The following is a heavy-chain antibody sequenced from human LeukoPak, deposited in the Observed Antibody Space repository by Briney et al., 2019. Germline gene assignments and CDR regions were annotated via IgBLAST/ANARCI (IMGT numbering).Heavy chain of an antibody. J-gene: IGHJ3*02. D-gene: IGHD6-13*01. CDR3: ARFRVIKGIAAAGTDDAFDI. V-gene: IGHV4-34*01. CDR1: GGSFCGYY. Sequence: SETLSLTSAVYGGSFCGYYCRWISQPPGKGLEGIGEINHSGSTTNNPSLKSRVTISVDTSKNQFSLKLSSVTAADTAVYYCARFRVIKGIAAAGTDDAFDIWGQGTMITVSS. CDR2: INHSGST.